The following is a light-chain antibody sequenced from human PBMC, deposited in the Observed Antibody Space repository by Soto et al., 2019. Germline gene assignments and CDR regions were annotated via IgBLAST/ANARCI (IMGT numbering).Light chain of an antibody. CDR3: QPSYSSEAT. CDR1: QSISNY. Sequence: DIQMTQSPSSLSASVGDRVTITCRARQSISNYLNWYQLKPGKVPKLLIYAASTLQTGVPSRFSGSGSGTDFTLTNSSLQPEDSGSYYCQPSYSSEATFGGGTKVEIK. CDR2: AAS. J-gene: IGKJ4*01. V-gene: IGKV1-39*01.